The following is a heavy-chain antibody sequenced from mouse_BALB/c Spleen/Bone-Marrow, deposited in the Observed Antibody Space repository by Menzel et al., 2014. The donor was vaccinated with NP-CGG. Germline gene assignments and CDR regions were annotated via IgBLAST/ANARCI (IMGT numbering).Heavy chain of an antibody. D-gene: IGHD1-1*01. CDR1: GFDFSSYW. CDR2: INPESNTI. CDR3: ARMGHYGWFAY. J-gene: IGHJ3*01. V-gene: IGHV4-1*02. Sequence: DVMLVESGGGLVQPGGSLKLSCAASGFDFSSYWMSWVRQAPGKGLEWIGEINPESNTINYTPSLKDKFIISRDNAKNTLYLQMSKVRSEDTALYYCARMGHYGWFAYWGQGTLVTVSA.